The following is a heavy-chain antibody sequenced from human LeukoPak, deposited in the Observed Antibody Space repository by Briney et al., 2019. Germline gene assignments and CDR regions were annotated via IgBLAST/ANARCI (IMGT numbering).Heavy chain of an antibody. CDR3: AGIQLWSPFDY. CDR2: IYSGGST. V-gene: IGHV3-66*01. Sequence: GGSLRLSGAASGFTVSSNYMSWVRQAPGRGLEWVSVIYSGGSTYYADSVKGRFTISRDNSKNTLYLQMNSLRAEDTAVYYCAGIQLWSPFDYWGQGTLVTVSS. J-gene: IGHJ4*02. D-gene: IGHD5-18*01. CDR1: GFTVSSNY.